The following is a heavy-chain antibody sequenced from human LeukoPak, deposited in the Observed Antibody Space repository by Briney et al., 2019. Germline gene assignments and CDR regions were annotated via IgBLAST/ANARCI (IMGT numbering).Heavy chain of an antibody. CDR2: IVVGSGNT. V-gene: IGHV1-58*02. Sequence: GTSVKVSCKASGFTFTSSAMQWVRQARGQRLEWIGWIVVGSGNTNYAQKFQERVTITRDMSTSTAYMELSSLRSEDTAVYYCAADPSTYYYDSGGYSAFDIWGQGTMVTVSS. CDR3: AADPSTYYYDSGGYSAFDI. J-gene: IGHJ3*02. CDR1: GFTFTSSA. D-gene: IGHD3-22*01.